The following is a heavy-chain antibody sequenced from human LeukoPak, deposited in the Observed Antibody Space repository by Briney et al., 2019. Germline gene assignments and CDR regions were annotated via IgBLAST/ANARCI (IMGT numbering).Heavy chain of an antibody. CDR3: AGGYPGIAAAGRELDY. CDR2: INSDGSST. V-gene: IGHV3-74*01. J-gene: IGHJ4*02. D-gene: IGHD6-13*01. Sequence: GGSLRLSCAASGFTFSSYWMHWVRQAPGKGLVWVSRINSDGSSTSYADSVKGRFTISRDNAKNTLYLQMNSLRAEDTAVYYCAGGYPGIAAAGRELDYWGQGTLVTVSS. CDR1: GFTFSSYW.